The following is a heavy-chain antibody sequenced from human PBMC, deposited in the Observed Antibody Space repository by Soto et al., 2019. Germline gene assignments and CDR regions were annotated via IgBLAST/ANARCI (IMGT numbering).Heavy chain of an antibody. Sequence: QVQLVQSGAEVKKPGASVKVSCKASGYTFTSYYMHWVRQAPGQGLEWMGIINPSGGSTSYAQKFQGRVTMTWDTSTSTVYMELSSLRSEDTAVYYCARDQRGIYYDSSGYPDDYWGQGTLVTVSS. V-gene: IGHV1-46*01. CDR2: INPSGGST. CDR1: GYTFTSYY. J-gene: IGHJ4*02. D-gene: IGHD3-22*01. CDR3: ARDQRGIYYDSSGYPDDY.